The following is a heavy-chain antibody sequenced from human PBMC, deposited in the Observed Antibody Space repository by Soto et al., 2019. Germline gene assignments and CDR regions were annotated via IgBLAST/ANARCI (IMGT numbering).Heavy chain of an antibody. J-gene: IGHJ6*02. D-gene: IGHD6-6*01. Sequence: QVQLQQSGPGLLKPSQTLSLTCAISGDSVSSTSSAWNWIRQSPSRGLEWLGRTYYRSKWYYGYDVFVKSRITIYPVTSKNQFSLQLNSVTPEDTAFYYCARIHSSSSSDMDVWGQGTTVTVSS. CDR1: GDSVSSTSSA. V-gene: IGHV6-1*01. CDR3: ARIHSSSSSDMDV. CDR2: TYYRSKWYY.